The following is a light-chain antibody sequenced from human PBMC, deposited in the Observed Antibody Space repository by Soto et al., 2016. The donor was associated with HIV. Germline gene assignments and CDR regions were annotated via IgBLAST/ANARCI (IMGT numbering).Light chain of an antibody. CDR1: QSISSY. J-gene: IGKJ2*01. Sequence: DIQMTQSPSSLSASVGDRVTITCRASQSISSYLNWYQQKPGKAPKFLIYAASSLQSGVPSRFSGSGSGTDFTLTISSLQPEDFASYFCLQDYNYPYTFGQGTKLEIK. CDR2: AAS. CDR3: LQDYNYPYT. V-gene: IGKV1-39*01.